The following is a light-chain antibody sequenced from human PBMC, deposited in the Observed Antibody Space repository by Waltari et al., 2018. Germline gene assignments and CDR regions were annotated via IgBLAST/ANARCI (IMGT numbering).Light chain of an antibody. CDR2: EAF. J-gene: IGKJ1*01. Sequence: DIQMTQSPSTLSASIGDRVTITCRASQSISNGLAWYQQKPGKAPKPLVYEAFVLESGVPSRFSGGGSWSEFTLTIGSLQPDDFATYYCQRYDGPASGTFGQGTKVEIK. V-gene: IGKV1-5*03. CDR3: QRYDGPASGT. CDR1: QSISNG.